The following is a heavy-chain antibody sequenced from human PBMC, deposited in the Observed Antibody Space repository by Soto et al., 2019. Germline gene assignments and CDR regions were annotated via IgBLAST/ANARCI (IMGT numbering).Heavy chain of an antibody. J-gene: IGHJ4*02. CDR3: ARDRGRSCSGGTCPFDY. Sequence: ASVKVSCKPSGYTFINYGITWVRQAPGQGLEWMGWISGYDGNTNYAPKLQGRVTMTRETSTSTVYMELRSLRSDETAVYYCARDRGRSCSGGTCPFDYWGQGTLVTVSS. CDR2: ISGYDGNT. D-gene: IGHD2-15*01. CDR1: GYTFINYG. V-gene: IGHV1-18*01.